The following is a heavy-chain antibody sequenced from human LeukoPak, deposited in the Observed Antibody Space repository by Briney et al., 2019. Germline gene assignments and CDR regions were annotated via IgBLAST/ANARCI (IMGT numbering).Heavy chain of an antibody. Sequence: ASVEVSCKASGYTFTSYGISWVRQAPGQGLEWMGWISAYNGNTNYAQKLQGRVTMTTDTSTSTAYMELRSLRSDDTAVYYCARDFRIAVAGFGWFDPWGQGTLVTVSS. V-gene: IGHV1-18*01. D-gene: IGHD6-19*01. CDR3: ARDFRIAVAGFGWFDP. CDR2: ISAYNGNT. J-gene: IGHJ5*02. CDR1: GYTFTSYG.